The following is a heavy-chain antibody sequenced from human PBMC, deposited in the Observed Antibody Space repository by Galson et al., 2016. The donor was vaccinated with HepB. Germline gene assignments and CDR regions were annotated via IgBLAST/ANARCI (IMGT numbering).Heavy chain of an antibody. CDR2: INPDGSIT. CDR1: RFTFSNYW. J-gene: IGHJ4*02. D-gene: IGHD3-3*01. Sequence: SLRLSCAASRFTFSNYWMHWVRQAPGKGLVWVSRINPDGSITDHADSVKGRFTISRANGENTLYLQMNRLRAEDTAVYYCARDFGGSEDYWGQGTLVTVST. CDR3: ARDFGGSEDY. V-gene: IGHV3-74*01.